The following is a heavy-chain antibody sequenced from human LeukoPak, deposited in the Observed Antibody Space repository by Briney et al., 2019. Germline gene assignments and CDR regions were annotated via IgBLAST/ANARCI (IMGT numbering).Heavy chain of an antibody. V-gene: IGHV1-69*13. D-gene: IGHD2-21*02. J-gene: IGHJ4*02. CDR1: GGTFSSYA. Sequence: SVKVSCKASGGTFSSYAISWVRQAPGQGLEWMGGIIPIFGTANYAQKFQGRVTITADESTSTAYMELSSLRSEDTAVYYCARVLDCGGGCYTSTLDYWGQGTLVTVSS. CDR3: ARVLDCGGGCYTSTLDY. CDR2: IIPIFGTA.